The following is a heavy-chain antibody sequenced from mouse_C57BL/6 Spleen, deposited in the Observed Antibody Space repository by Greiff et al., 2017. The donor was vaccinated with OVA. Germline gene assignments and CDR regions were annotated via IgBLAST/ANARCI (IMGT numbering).Heavy chain of an antibody. Sequence: QVQLKQPGAELVKPGASVKLSCKASGYTFTSYWMHWVKQRPGRGLEWIGRIDPNSGGTKYNEKFKSKATLTVDKPASTAYMQLSSLTSEDSAVYYCARSDYGYGWALYAMDYWGQGTSVTVSS. CDR1: GYTFTSYW. D-gene: IGHD2-2*01. CDR3: ARSDYGYGWALYAMDY. J-gene: IGHJ4*01. V-gene: IGHV1-72*01. CDR2: IDPNSGGT.